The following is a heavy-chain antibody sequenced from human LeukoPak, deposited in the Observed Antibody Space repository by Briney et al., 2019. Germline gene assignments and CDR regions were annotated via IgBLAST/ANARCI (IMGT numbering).Heavy chain of an antibody. CDR3: ARPSPPGDGYNPPDH. J-gene: IGHJ4*02. CDR1: GFNFDNFA. V-gene: IGHV3-30*04. CDR2: ISHDGRTK. D-gene: IGHD5-24*01. Sequence: PGKSLTLSCVVSGFNFDNFAMHWVRQPLGKGLEWVAVISHDGRTKYYADSMKGRITISGDNSKNTLFLQMNNLRSEDTAVYFCARPSPPGDGYNPPDHWGQGTLVTVSS.